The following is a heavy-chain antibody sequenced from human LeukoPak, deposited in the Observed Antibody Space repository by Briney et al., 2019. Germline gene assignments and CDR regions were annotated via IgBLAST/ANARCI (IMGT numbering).Heavy chain of an antibody. V-gene: IGHV4-4*07. CDR1: GGSISSYY. Sequence: SETLSLTCTVSGGSISSYYWSWIRQPAGKGLEWIGRIYTSGSTNYNPSLKSRVTMSVDTSKNQFSLKLSSVTAADTAVYYCARDLRAEYSSSSRLDYYYYYMDVWGKGTTVTVSS. CDR3: ARDLRAEYSSSSRLDYYYYYMDV. CDR2: IYTSGST. D-gene: IGHD6-6*01. J-gene: IGHJ6*03.